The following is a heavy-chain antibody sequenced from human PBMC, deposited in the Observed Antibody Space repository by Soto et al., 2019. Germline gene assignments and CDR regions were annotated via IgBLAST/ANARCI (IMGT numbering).Heavy chain of an antibody. D-gene: IGHD3-3*02. CDR3: ARHFNDGFDY. CDR2: IDPSDSYT. V-gene: IGHV5-10-1*01. Sequence: RGESLQISCKASGYSFTNYWISWVRQMPGKGLEWMGRIDPSDSYTNYSPSFQGHVTISVDKSISSSFLLWGSLKASDTAIYYCARHFNDGFDYWGQETLVTSPQ. CDR1: GYSFTNYW. J-gene: IGHJ4*02.